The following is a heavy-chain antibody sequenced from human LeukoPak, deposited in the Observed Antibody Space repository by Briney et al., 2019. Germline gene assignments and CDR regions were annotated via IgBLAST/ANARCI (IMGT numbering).Heavy chain of an antibody. CDR3: ARAGRGIVVVRRAFDI. CDR1: GFTFSSYA. D-gene: IGHD3-22*01. J-gene: IGHJ3*02. CDR2: ISYDGSNK. Sequence: PGGSLRLSCAASGFTFSSYAMHWARQAPGKGLEWVAVISYDGSNKYYADSVKGRFTISRDNSKNTLYLQMNSLRAEDTAVYYCARAGRGIVVVRRAFDIWGQGTMVTVSS. V-gene: IGHV3-30-3*01.